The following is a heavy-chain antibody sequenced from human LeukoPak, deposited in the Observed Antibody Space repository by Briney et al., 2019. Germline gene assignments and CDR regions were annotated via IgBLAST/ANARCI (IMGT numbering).Heavy chain of an antibody. D-gene: IGHD2-2*01. CDR1: GGTFSSYA. Sequence: GASVKVSCKASGGTFSSYAISWVRQATGQGLEWMGGIIPIFGTANYAQKFQGRVTITADESTSTAYMELSSLRSEDTAVYYCARGYCSSTSCPFDYWGQGTLVTVSS. J-gene: IGHJ4*02. CDR2: IIPIFGTA. V-gene: IGHV1-69*13. CDR3: ARGYCSSTSCPFDY.